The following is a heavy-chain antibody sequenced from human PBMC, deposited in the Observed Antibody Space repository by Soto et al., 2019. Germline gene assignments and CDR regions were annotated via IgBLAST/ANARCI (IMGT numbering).Heavy chain of an antibody. J-gene: IGHJ6*03. V-gene: IGHV1-18*01. Sequence: ASVKVSCKASGYTFTSYGISWVRQAPGQGLEWMGWISAYNGNTNYAQKLQGRVTMTTDTSTSTAYMELRSLRSDDTAVYYCARVREYDFWSGSPLYYYYYYMDVWGKGTTVTVSS. CDR1: GYTFTSYG. D-gene: IGHD3-3*01. CDR2: ISAYNGNT. CDR3: ARVREYDFWSGSPLYYYYYYMDV.